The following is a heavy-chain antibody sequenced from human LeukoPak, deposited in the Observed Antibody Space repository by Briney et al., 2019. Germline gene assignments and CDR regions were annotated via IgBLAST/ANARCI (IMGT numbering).Heavy chain of an antibody. CDR1: GFTFSSYG. CDR3: AKDWNYYGSGSYYDSWGY. Sequence: PGGSLRLSCAASGFTFSSYGMNWVRQAPGKGLEWVSSISSRSTYIYHADSVKGRFTISRDNAKNSLFLQMNSLRPEDTAVYYCAKDWNYYGSGSYYDSWGYWGQGTLVTVSS. J-gene: IGHJ4*02. D-gene: IGHD3-10*01. V-gene: IGHV3-21*01. CDR2: ISSRSTYI.